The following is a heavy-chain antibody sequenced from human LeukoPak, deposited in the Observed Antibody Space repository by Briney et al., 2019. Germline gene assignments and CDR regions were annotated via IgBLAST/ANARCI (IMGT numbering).Heavy chain of an antibody. CDR1: GFTFSSYA. D-gene: IGHD5-12*01. CDR2: ISGSGGST. CDR3: AKAEMEYSGYDIHGLIDY. Sequence: GGSLRLSCAASGFTFSSYAMSWVRQAPGKGLEWVSAISGSGGSTYYADSVKGRFTISRDNSKNTLYLQMNSPRAEDTAVYYCAKAEMEYSGYDIHGLIDYWGQGTLVTVSS. J-gene: IGHJ4*02. V-gene: IGHV3-23*01.